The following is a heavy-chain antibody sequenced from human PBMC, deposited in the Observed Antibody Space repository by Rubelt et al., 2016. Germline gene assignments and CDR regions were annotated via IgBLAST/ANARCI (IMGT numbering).Heavy chain of an antibody. J-gene: IGHJ6*02. CDR1: GYTFTGYY. Sequence: GYTFTGYYMHWVRQAPGQGLEWMGWINPNSGGTNYAQKFQGRVTMTRDTSISTAYMELGRLSSDDTAVYYCARPRYWNYYGMDVWGQGTTVTVSS. CDR3: ARPRYWNYYGMDV. D-gene: IGHD2-21*01. V-gene: IGHV1-2*02. CDR2: INPNSGGT.